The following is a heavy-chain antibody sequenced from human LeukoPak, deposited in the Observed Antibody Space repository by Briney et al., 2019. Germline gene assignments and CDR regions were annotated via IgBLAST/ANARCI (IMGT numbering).Heavy chain of an antibody. V-gene: IGHV1-46*01. D-gene: IGHD6-6*01. CDR1: GYTFTSYY. J-gene: IGHJ6*02. CDR2: INPSGGST. CDR3: ARVQSRSSSSRGPYYYGMDV. Sequence: ASVKVSCKASGYTFTSYYMHWVRQAPGQGLEWMGIINPSGGSTGYAQKFQGRVTMTRDTSTSTVYMELSSLRSEDTTVYYCARVQSRSSSSRGPYYYGMDVWGQGTTVTVSS.